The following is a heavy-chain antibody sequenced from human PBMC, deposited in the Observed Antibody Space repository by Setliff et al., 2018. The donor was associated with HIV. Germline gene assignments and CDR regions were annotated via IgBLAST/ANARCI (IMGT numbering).Heavy chain of an antibody. CDR2: INWNGAIT. CDR1: GFTFDDFG. D-gene: IGHD3-9*01. V-gene: IGHV3-20*04. J-gene: IGHJ4*02. CDR3: AREAYDVLTPHAHIDY. Sequence: GGSLRLSCAASGFTFDDFGMTWVRQRPGKGLEWVSGINWNGAITDYADSVEGRFTVSRDNAKNSPHLQMNSLRAEDAAFYYCAREAYDVLTPHAHIDYWGQGVLVTVSS.